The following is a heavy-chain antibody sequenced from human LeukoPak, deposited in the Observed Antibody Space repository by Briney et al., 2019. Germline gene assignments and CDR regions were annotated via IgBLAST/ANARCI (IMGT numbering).Heavy chain of an antibody. Sequence: PGGSLRLSCAASGFPFNGYTMSWVRQAPGKGLEWVSGISNSGDTTYYADSVEGRFTTSRDNSKKTLYLQMNSLRAEDTAVYYCAKPVHGSGSPDYWGQGTLVTVSS. CDR3: AKPVHGSGSPDY. D-gene: IGHD3-10*01. J-gene: IGHJ4*02. CDR1: GFPFNGYT. CDR2: ISNSGDTT. V-gene: IGHV3-23*01.